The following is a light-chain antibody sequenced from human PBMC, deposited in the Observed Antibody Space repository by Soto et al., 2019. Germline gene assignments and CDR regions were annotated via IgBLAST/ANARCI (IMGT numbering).Light chain of an antibody. CDR2: GAS. CDR1: QSISSW. V-gene: IGKV1-5*01. Sequence: DIQMTQSPSTLSASVGDRVTITCRASQSISSWLAWYQQKPGKAPRLLIHGASTRATGFPARFSGSGSGTDFTLTISSLQSEEFAVYYCQQYNNWPWTLGQGTKVDIK. CDR3: QQYNNWPWT. J-gene: IGKJ1*01.